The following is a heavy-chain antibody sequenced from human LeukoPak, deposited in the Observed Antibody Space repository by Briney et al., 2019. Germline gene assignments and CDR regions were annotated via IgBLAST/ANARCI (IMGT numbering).Heavy chain of an antibody. Sequence: SETLSLTCAVYGGSFSGYYWSWIRQPPGKGLEWIGEINHSGSTNYNPSLKSRVTISVDTSKNQFSLKLSSATAADTAVYYRARGGVSYFDYWGQGTLVTVSS. CDR1: GGSFSGYY. CDR3: ARGGVSYFDY. V-gene: IGHV4-34*01. J-gene: IGHJ4*02. D-gene: IGHD5/OR15-5a*01. CDR2: INHSGST.